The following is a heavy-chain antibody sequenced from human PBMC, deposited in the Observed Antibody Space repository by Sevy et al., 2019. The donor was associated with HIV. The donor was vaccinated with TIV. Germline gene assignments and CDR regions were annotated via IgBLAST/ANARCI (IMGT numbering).Heavy chain of an antibody. J-gene: IGHJ6*02. CDR3: ARSSSTTGGYYYYGMDV. V-gene: IGHV3-30-3*01. D-gene: IGHD6-13*01. CDR1: GFTFSSYA. CDR2: ISYDGSNK. Sequence: GGSLRLSCAASGFTFSSYAMHWVRQAPGKGLEWVAVISYDGSNKYYADSVKGRFTISRDNSKNTLYLQMNSLRAEDTAVYYCARSSSTTGGYYYYGMDVWGQWTTVTVSS.